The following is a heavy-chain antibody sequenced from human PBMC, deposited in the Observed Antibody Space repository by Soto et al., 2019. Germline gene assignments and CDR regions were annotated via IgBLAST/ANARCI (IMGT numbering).Heavy chain of an antibody. CDR3: AHRSAPTYDFDSSGPQEEGGFDY. J-gene: IGHJ4*02. CDR2: IYWDNGK. V-gene: IGHV2-5*02. Sequence: QITLRESGPTLVRPTQTLTLTCTFSGFSLSVNGVGVGWIRQPPGKALEWVAVIYWDNGKRYSPSLHTRLSITTDISQSQVVLTMTNVDPADTATYFCAHRSAPTYDFDSSGPQEEGGFDYWGQGILVTVSS. D-gene: IGHD3-22*01. CDR1: GFSLSVNGVG.